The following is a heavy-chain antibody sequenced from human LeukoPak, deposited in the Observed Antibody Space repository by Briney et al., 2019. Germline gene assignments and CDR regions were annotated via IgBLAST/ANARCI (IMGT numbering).Heavy chain of an antibody. V-gene: IGHV3-7*05. D-gene: IGHD3-22*01. CDR1: GFTFSSYW. CDR3: ARDLWWGYYDSSGTDY. J-gene: IGHJ4*02. Sequence: GGNLRLSCAASGFTFSSYWMSWVRQAPGKGLEWVANMKQDGSEKYYVDSVKGRFTISRDNAKNSLYLQMNSLRAEDTAVYYCARDLWWGYYDSSGTDYWGQGTLVTVSS. CDR2: MKQDGSEK.